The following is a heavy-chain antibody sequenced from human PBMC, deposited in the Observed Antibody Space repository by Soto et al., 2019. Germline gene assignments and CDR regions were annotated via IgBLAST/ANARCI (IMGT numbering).Heavy chain of an antibody. CDR3: AIDMGLSARPPDSLDI. CDR1: GFTFRSFG. D-gene: IGHD3-10*01. V-gene: IGHV3-30*03. J-gene: IGHJ3*02. Sequence: QMQLAESGGNVVQPGRSLRLSCVASGFTFRSFGMHWVRQAPGKGLEWVATISHDGKKDYYADSVKGRFTVSRDNSRDNIYQEMNSLKVHDSVVYYCAIDMGLSARPPDSLDIWGQGTLVTVSS. CDR2: ISHDGKKD.